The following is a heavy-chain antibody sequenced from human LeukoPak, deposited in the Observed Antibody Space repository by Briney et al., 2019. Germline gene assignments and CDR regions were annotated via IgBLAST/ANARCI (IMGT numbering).Heavy chain of an antibody. V-gene: IGHV3-30*01. D-gene: IGHD6-13*01. J-gene: IGHJ4*02. Sequence: GRSLRLSCAASGFTFSSYAMHWVRQAPGKGLEWVAVISYDGSNKYYADSVKGRFTISRDNSKNTLYLQMNSLRAEGTAVYYCARDRDSSSTHFDYWGQGTLVTVSS. CDR3: ARDRDSSSTHFDY. CDR1: GFTFSSYA. CDR2: ISYDGSNK.